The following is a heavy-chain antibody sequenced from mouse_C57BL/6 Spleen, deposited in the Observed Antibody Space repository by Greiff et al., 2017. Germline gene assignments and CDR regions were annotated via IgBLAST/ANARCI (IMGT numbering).Heavy chain of an antibody. J-gene: IGHJ2*01. V-gene: IGHV1-59*01. Sequence: QVQLQQPGAELVRPGTSVKLSCKASGYTFTSYWMHWVKQRPGQGLEWIGVIDPSDSYTNYNQKFKGKATLTVDKSSSTAYMQLSSLTSEDSAVYYCDRRYFDYWGQGTTLTVSS. CDR2: IDPSDSYT. CDR1: GYTFTSYW. CDR3: DRRYFDY.